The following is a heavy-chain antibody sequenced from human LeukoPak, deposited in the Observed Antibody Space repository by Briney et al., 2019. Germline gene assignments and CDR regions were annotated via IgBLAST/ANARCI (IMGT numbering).Heavy chain of an antibody. J-gene: IGHJ4*02. V-gene: IGHV1-69*04. CDR1: GGTFSSYA. CDR2: IIPIFGIA. D-gene: IGHD3-22*01. Sequence: SVKVSCKASGGTFSSYAISWVRQAPGQGLEWMGRIIPIFGIANYAQKFQGRLTITADKSTSTAYMELSSLRSEDAAVYYCASPLRRDYDSSGYYNYWGQGTLVTVSS. CDR3: ASPLRRDYDSSGYYNY.